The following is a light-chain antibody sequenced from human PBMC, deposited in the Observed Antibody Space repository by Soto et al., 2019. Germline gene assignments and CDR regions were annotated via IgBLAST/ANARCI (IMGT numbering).Light chain of an antibody. V-gene: IGKV3-15*01. CDR1: QSVGTD. CDR3: QQYSDWPPIT. J-gene: IGKJ5*01. CDR2: DAS. Sequence: EIVMTQSPATLSMSPGERVTLSCRASQSVGTDLAWYQQKPGQAPRLLIYDASTGATGTPARFSGSGSGTEFALIISSLQSEDFAIYYCQQYSDWPPITFGQGTRLDIK.